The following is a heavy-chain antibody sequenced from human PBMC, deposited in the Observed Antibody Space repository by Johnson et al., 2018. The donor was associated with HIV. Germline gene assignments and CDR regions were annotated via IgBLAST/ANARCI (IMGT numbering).Heavy chain of an antibody. CDR3: AKGRSPRIQLRTWACDS. CDR2: IKQDGSEK. Sequence: VQLVESGGGLVQPGGSLRLSCAASGFTFSSYWMSWVRQAPGKGLEWVANIKQDGSEKYYVDSVKGRFTISRDNAKNSLSLQMNSLSAEDTAVYYCAKGRSPRIQLRTWACDSWGQGTMVSVSS. CDR1: GFTFSSYW. D-gene: IGHD5-18*01. J-gene: IGHJ3*02. V-gene: IGHV3-7*01.